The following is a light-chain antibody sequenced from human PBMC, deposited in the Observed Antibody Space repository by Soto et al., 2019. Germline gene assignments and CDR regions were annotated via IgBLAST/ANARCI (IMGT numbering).Light chain of an antibody. CDR2: GAS. CDR3: QHYHHSPWT. Sequence: DIQMTQSPSTLSASVGDRVIITCRASQDIKEWLAWYQQRPGKAPKLLIYGASKLLTGVPSRFSGSGSGTEFTLIITGLLSDHLATYFCQHYHHSPWTFGQGTKVEV. V-gene: IGKV1-5*03. J-gene: IGKJ1*01. CDR1: QDIKEW.